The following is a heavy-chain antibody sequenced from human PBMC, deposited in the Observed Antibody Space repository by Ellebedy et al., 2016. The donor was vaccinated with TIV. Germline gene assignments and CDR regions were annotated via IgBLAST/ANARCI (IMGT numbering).Heavy chain of an antibody. V-gene: IGHV4-34*01. CDR2: TNHSGST. CDR1: SRSSSGYY. CDR3: TRQGNYYYYGMDV. Sequence: SETLSLTCAVYSRSSSGYYWSWIRQPPGKGLEWIGATNHSGSTNYNPSLKSRVTISVDRSKTQCSRKLRSVTAAATAVYYCTRQGNYYYYGMDVWGQGTTVTVSS. J-gene: IGHJ6*02.